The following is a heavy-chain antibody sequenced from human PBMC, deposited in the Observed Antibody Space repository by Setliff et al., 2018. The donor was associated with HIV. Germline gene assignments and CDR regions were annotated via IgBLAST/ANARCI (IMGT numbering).Heavy chain of an antibody. V-gene: IGHV7-4-1*02. D-gene: IGHD4-17*01. CDR1: GYNFENYA. Sequence: GASVKVSCKTSGYNFENYAINWVRQAPGQGLEWMGWINANSGSPTYAQAFTGRFFFSVDTAVATAYLQINNLKTEDTAVYFCARGLYGDYGGDLNWLDPWCHGTRVTVSS. CDR3: ARGLYGDYGGDLNWLDP. J-gene: IGHJ5*02. CDR2: INANSGSP.